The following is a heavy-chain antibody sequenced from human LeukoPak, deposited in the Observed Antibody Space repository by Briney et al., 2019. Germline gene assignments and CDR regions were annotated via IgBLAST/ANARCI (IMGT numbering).Heavy chain of an antibody. Sequence: SETLCLTCTVSGYSISSGYYWGWIRQPPGQGLEWIGSIYHSGSTYYNPSLKSRVTISVDTSKNQFSLKLSSVTAADTAVYYCAREFQGPDCSSTSWYLGGGNWDYCGQGT. CDR1: GYSISSGYY. CDR3: AREFQGPDCSSTSWYLGGGNWDY. D-gene: IGHD2-2*01. J-gene: IGHJ4*02. V-gene: IGHV4-38-2*02. CDR2: IYHSGST.